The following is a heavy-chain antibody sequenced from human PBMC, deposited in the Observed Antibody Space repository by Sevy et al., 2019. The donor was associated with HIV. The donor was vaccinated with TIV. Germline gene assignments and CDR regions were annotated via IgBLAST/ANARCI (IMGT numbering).Heavy chain of an antibody. J-gene: IGHJ4*02. CDR2: ISSSSSTI. V-gene: IGHV3-48*02. Sequence: GGSLRLSCAASGFTFSSYSMNWVHQAPGKGLEWVSYISSSSSTIYYADSVKGRFTISRDNAKNSLYLQMNSLRDEDTAVYYCARRGNALGSSPLFDYWGQGTLVTVSS. CDR3: ARRGNALGSSPLFDY. D-gene: IGHD6-6*01. CDR1: GFTFSSYS.